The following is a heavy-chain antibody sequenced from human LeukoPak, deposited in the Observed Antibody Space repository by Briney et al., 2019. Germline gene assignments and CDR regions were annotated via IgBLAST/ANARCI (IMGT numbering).Heavy chain of an antibody. Sequence: GGSLRLSCAASGFTFSNAWMSWVRQAPGKGLEWVGRIKSKTDGGTTDYAAPVKGRFTISRDDSKHTLYLQMNSLKTADTAVYYCNTGRLTYYDYVWGSYRPRDYYYGMDVWGQGTTVAVSS. D-gene: IGHD3-16*02. V-gene: IGHV3-15*01. CDR3: NTGRLTYYDYVWGSYRPRDYYYGMDV. CDR2: IKSKTDGGTT. CDR1: GFTFSNAW. J-gene: IGHJ6*02.